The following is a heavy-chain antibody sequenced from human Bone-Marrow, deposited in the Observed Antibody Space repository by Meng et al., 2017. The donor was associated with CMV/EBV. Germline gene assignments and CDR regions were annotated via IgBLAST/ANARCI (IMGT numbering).Heavy chain of an antibody. D-gene: IGHD2-2*01. Sequence: GESLKISCGAPGLTFCSFWMHWVRQAPGKGLVWVSSISSDGSRTSYADSVKGRFTISRDNAKNTLYLQMNSLRAEDTAEYFCAREPYCTSSRCLTGAYFDTWGQGTLVTVSS. CDR3: AREPYCTSSRCLTGAYFDT. V-gene: IGHV3-74*01. J-gene: IGHJ5*02. CDR1: GLTFCSFW. CDR2: ISSDGSRT.